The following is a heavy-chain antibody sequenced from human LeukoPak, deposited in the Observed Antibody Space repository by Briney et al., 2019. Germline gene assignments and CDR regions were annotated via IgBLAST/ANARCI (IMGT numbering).Heavy chain of an antibody. CDR2: ISGSGGST. CDR3: AKDYYYDFWSGYYTYGY. CDR1: GFTFSSYA. D-gene: IGHD3-3*01. V-gene: IGHV3-23*01. J-gene: IGHJ4*02. Sequence: GGSLRLSCAASGFTFSSYAMSWVRQAPGKGLEWVSAISGSGGSTYYADSVKGRFTISRDNSKNTLYLQMNSLRAEDTAVYYCAKDYYYDFWSGYYTYGYWGQGTLVTVSS.